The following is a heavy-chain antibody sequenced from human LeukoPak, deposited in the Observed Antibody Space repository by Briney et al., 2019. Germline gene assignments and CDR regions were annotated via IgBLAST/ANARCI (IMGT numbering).Heavy chain of an antibody. CDR1: GFTFSSYW. J-gene: IGHJ4*02. Sequence: GGSLRLSCAASGFTFSSYWMHWVRQAPGKGLVWVSRINSDGSSTTYADSVKGRFTVSRDNAKSTLYLQMNSLRAEDTAVYYCATGPSPAFGYWGQGTLVTVSS. V-gene: IGHV3-74*01. D-gene: IGHD2-2*01. CDR3: ATGPSPAFGY. CDR2: INSDGSST.